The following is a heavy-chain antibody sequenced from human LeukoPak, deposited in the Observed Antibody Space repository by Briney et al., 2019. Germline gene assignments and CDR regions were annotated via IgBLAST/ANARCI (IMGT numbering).Heavy chain of an antibody. CDR2: INTNTGSP. D-gene: IGHD6-25*01. CDR1: GYTFTNYP. V-gene: IGHV7-4-1*02. Sequence: GASVKVSCKASGYTFTNYPMIWVRQAPGQGLEWMGWINTNTGSPTYAQGLTGRFVFSLDTSLSTAYVQITSLQAEDTAMYYCARGGYSRGQGSPFDYWGQGTLVTVSS. CDR3: ARGGYSRGQGSPFDY. J-gene: IGHJ4*02.